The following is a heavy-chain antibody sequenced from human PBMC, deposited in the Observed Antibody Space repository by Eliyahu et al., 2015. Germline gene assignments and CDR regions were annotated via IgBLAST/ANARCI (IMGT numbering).Heavy chain of an antibody. CDR3: ARESSTSWHRXAFDI. D-gene: IGHD2-2*01. CDR2: ISSSSSYI. V-gene: IGHV3-21*01. J-gene: IGHJ3*02. Sequence: EVQLVESGGGLVKPGXSLRLSCXXSGFXFXSYXMNWVRQAPGKGLEWVSXISSSSSYIXYADSVKGRFTISRDNAKNSLYLQMNSLRAEDTAVYYCARESSTSWHRXAFDIWGQGTMVTVSS. CDR1: GFXFXSYX.